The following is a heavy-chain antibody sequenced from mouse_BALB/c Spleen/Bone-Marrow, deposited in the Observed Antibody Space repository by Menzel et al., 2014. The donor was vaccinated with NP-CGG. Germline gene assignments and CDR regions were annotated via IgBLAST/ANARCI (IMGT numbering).Heavy chain of an antibody. V-gene: IGHV1-14*01. D-gene: IGHD2-3*01. J-gene: IGHJ4*01. CDR2: INPYNDGT. CDR1: GYTFTTYI. Sequence: VQLQQYGPEMVKPGASVLMSCKASGYTFTTYIMHWAKQKPGQGLTWIGYINPYNDGTKYNEKFKGKATLTSDKPSSTAYMELSSLTSEDSAVYYCARRWLPYAMDYWGQGTSVTVSS. CDR3: ARRWLPYAMDY.